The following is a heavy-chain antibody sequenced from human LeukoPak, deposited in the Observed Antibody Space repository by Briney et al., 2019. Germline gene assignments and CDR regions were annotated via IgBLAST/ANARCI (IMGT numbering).Heavy chain of an antibody. CDR2: IIPIFDTA. CDR3: ARGPEGYYYYYYMDV. V-gene: IGHV1-69*06. CDR1: GGTFSSYA. J-gene: IGHJ6*03. Sequence: SVKVSCKASGGTFSSYAISWVRQAPGQGLGWMGGIIPIFDTANYAQKFQGRVTITADTSTSTAYMELSSLRSEDTAVYYCARGPEGYYYYYYMDVWSKGTTVTVSS.